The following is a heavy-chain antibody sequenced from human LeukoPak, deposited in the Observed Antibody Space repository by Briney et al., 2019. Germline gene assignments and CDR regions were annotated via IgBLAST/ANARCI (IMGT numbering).Heavy chain of an antibody. CDR2: ITYDGCNK. D-gene: IGHD5-18*01. CDR3: AKDKRGYSYGFGYYYYGMDV. V-gene: IGHV3-30*18. Sequence: GGSLRLSCAASGFTFSSYGMHWVRQAPGKGLEWVAVITYDGCNKYYADSVKGRFTISRDNSKNTLYLQMNSLRAEDTAVYYCAKDKRGYSYGFGYYYYGMDVWGQGTTVTVSS. J-gene: IGHJ6*02. CDR1: GFTFSSYG.